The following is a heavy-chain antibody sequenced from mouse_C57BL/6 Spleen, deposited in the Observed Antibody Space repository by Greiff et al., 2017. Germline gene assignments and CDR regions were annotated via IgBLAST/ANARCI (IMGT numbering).Heavy chain of an antibody. Sequence: EVQLQQSGPELVKPEASVKISCKASGYSFTGYYMNWVKQSPEKSLEWIGEINPSTGGTTYNQKFKAKATLTVDKSSSTAYMQLKSLTSEDSAVYYCARGGTSFAYWGQGTLVTVSA. V-gene: IGHV1-42*01. J-gene: IGHJ3*01. CDR3: ARGGTSFAY. CDR2: INPSTGGT. CDR1: GYSFTGYY. D-gene: IGHD3-3*01.